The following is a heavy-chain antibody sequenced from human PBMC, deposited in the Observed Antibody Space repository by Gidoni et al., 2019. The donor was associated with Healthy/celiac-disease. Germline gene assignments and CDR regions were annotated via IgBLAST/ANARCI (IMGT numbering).Heavy chain of an antibody. J-gene: IGHJ6*02. V-gene: IGHV1-2*04. CDR1: GYTFTGSY. CDR2: INPNSGGT. Sequence: QVQLVQSGAEVKKPGASVKVSCMASGYTFTGSYLHWVRQAPGQGLEWMGWINPNSGGTNYAQKFQGWVTMTRDTSISTAYMELSRLRSDDTAVYYCARANYDFWSGATQYYYYYGMDVWGQGTTVTVSS. D-gene: IGHD3-3*01. CDR3: ARANYDFWSGATQYYYYYGMDV.